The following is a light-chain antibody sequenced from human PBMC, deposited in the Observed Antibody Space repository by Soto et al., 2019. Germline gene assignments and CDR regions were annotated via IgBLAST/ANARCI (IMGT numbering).Light chain of an antibody. CDR2: GAS. CDR1: QSVSSSY. J-gene: IGKJ4*01. V-gene: IGKV3-20*01. CDR3: QQYGSSPKVT. Sequence: EIVLTQSPGTLSLSPGERATLSCRASQSVSSSYLAWYQQKPGQAPRLLIYGASSRATGIPDRFSRSGSGTVFTLTISRLEPEDFAVYYCQQYGSSPKVTFGGGTKVQIK.